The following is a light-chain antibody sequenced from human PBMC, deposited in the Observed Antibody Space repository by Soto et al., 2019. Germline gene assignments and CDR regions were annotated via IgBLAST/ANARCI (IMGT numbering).Light chain of an antibody. Sequence: QSVLTQPPSVSGAPGQRVTISCTGSSSNIGAGYDVHWYQQLPGTAPKLLIYGNNNRPSGVPDRFSGSKSGTSASLAITGLQAEDEAEYYCQSYDSSLSGSAFGTGTKVTVL. CDR1: SSNIGAGYD. V-gene: IGLV1-40*01. CDR3: QSYDSSLSGSA. J-gene: IGLJ1*01. CDR2: GNN.